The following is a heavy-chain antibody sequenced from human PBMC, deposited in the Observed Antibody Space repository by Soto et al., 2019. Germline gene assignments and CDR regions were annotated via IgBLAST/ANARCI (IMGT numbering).Heavy chain of an antibody. V-gene: IGHV4-59*01. CDR1: GGSISSYY. CDR2: IYYSGST. D-gene: IGHD3-10*01. J-gene: IGHJ6*02. CDR3: SRDRGDYHGSGSLSGGGMDV. Sequence: QVQLQESGPGLVKPSETLSLTCTVSGGSISSYYWSWIRQPPGKGLEWIGYIYYSGSTNYNPSLKRRVTLLVDTYKNQFSLQLSYVTAADTAVYYCSRDRGDYHGSGSLSGGGMDVWGQGTTVTVSS.